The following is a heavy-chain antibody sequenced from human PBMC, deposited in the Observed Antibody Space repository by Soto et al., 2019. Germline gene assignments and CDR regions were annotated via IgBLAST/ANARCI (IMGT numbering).Heavy chain of an antibody. J-gene: IGHJ4*02. CDR2: IRAYNGNT. Sequence: QVQLVQSGAEVKKPGASVKVSCKASGYTFASYGISWVRQAPGQGLEWMGWIRAYNGNTKYAQKLQGRVTMTTDTSTSTGYMELRSLRSDDSAVDDCAREPSYFDYWGQGTLVTVSS. CDR1: GYTFASYG. CDR3: AREPSYFDY. V-gene: IGHV1-18*01.